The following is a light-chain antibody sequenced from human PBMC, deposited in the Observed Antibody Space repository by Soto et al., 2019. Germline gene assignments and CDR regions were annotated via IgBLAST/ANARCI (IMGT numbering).Light chain of an antibody. CDR2: GAS. V-gene: IGKV3-15*01. J-gene: IGKJ1*01. CDR3: QQYKIWPT. Sequence: EIVLTQSPATLSSSPGETATLSCRASQYVGTRLAWYQHKPGQSPRLVIYGASTRATGIPARFSGSGSGTEFTLTISSLQSEDFAVYFCQQYKIWPTFGQGTKVDIK. CDR1: QYVGTR.